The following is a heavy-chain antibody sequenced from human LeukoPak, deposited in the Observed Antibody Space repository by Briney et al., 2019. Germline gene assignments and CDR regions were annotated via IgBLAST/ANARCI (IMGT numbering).Heavy chain of an antibody. V-gene: IGHV3-21*01. Sequence: GGSLRLSCAASGFTFSSHSMNWVRQAPGKGLEWVSAISSSSTYTKYADSVKGRFTISRDNAKTSVYLQIDSLRAEDTAVYYCAKVGTGNQYGSGDFDLWGQGILVTVSS. CDR1: GFTFSSHS. CDR2: ISSSSTYT. CDR3: AKVGTGNQYGSGDFDL. D-gene: IGHD3-10*01. J-gene: IGHJ4*02.